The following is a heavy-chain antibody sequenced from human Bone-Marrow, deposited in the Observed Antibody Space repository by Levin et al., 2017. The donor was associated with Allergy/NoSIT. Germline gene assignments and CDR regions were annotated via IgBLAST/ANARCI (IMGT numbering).Heavy chain of an antibody. CDR3: ARGAGDSSSRRSNWFDP. CDR1: EFTFSSYA. V-gene: IGHV3-30*04. Sequence: GGSLRLSCAASEFTFSSYAMHWVRQAPGKGLEWVAVISYDGSNKYYADSVKGRFTISRDNSKNTLYLQMNSLRAEDTAVYYCARGAGDSSSRRSNWFDPWGQGTLVTVSS. J-gene: IGHJ5*02. CDR2: ISYDGSNK. D-gene: IGHD6-6*01.